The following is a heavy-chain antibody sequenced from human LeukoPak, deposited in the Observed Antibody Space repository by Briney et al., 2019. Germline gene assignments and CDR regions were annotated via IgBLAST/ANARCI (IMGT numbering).Heavy chain of an antibody. Sequence: GASVKVSCKASGYTFTSYYMHWVRQAPGQGLEWMGIINPSVGSTTYAQKFQGRVTMTRDTSTNTVYMELNSVRSEDTAVYYCARAVGATGWFDPWGQGTLVTVSS. CDR2: INPSVGST. V-gene: IGHV1-46*01. D-gene: IGHD1-26*01. CDR1: GYTFTSYY. CDR3: ARAVGATGWFDP. J-gene: IGHJ5*02.